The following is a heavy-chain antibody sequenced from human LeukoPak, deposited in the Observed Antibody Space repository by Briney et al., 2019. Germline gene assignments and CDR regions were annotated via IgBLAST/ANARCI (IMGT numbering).Heavy chain of an antibody. CDR2: TYYRSKWYK. Sequence: SQTLSLTCAISGDTVSSNSAAWNWIRRSPSRGLEWLVRTYYRSKWYKDYALFAKSPITISPDTSKNQSSLQLISVTPEYAAVSYCARDPTVFGYSDGDAFDIWGQGTMVTVSS. J-gene: IGHJ3*02. V-gene: IGHV6-1*01. CDR1: GDTVSSNSAA. CDR3: ARDPTVFGYSDGDAFDI. D-gene: IGHD5-18*01.